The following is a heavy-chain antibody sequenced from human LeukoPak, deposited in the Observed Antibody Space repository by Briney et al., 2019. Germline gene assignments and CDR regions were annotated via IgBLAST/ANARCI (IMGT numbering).Heavy chain of an antibody. CDR2: ISSSGSTI. Sequence: PGGSLRLSCAASGFTFSSYEMNWVRQAPGKGLEWVSYISSSGSTIYYADSVKGRFTISRDNAKNSLYLQMNSLRAEDMAVYYCARDSAYYYDRPVFLGAGDAFDIWGQGTMVTVSS. CDR1: GFTFSSYE. J-gene: IGHJ3*02. D-gene: IGHD3-22*01. CDR3: ARDSAYYYDRPVFLGAGDAFDI. V-gene: IGHV3-48*03.